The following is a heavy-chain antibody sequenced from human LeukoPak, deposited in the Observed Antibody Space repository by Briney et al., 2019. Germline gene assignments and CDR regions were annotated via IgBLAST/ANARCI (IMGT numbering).Heavy chain of an antibody. CDR1: GGSISSYY. J-gene: IGHJ4*02. CDR3: ARVYPGDF. D-gene: IGHD1-1*01. V-gene: IGHV4-4*07. CDR2: IYSSGAT. Sequence: SETLSLTCTVSGGSISSYYWSWIRQPPGKGLEWIGRIYSSGATNYNPSLKSRVTISIDTSKNQFSLHLSSVTAADTAVYYCARVYPGDFWGQGILVTVSS.